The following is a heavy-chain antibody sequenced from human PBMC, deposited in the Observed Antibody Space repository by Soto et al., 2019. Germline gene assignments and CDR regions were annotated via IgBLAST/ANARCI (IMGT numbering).Heavy chain of an antibody. D-gene: IGHD5-12*01. Sequence: PGGSLRLSCAASGFTFSSYGMHWVRQAPGKGLEWVAVISYDGSNKYYADSVKGRFTISRDNSKNTLYLQMNSLRAEDTAVYYCAKSGYDGYFDYWGQGTLVTVSS. V-gene: IGHV3-30*18. CDR2: ISYDGSNK. CDR3: AKSGYDGYFDY. CDR1: GFTFSSYG. J-gene: IGHJ4*02.